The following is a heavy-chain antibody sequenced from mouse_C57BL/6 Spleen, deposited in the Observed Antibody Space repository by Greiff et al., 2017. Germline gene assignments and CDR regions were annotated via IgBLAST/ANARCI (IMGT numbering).Heavy chain of an antibody. V-gene: IGHV1-64*01. D-gene: IGHD4-1*01. CDR3: ARRGNWDGGAMDY. J-gene: IGHJ4*01. Sequence: QVQLKQPGAELVKPGASVKLSCKASGYTFTSYWMHWVKQRPGQGLEWIGMIHPNSGSTNYNEKFKSKATLTVDKSSSTAYMQLSSLTSEDSAVYYCARRGNWDGGAMDYWGQGTSVTVSS. CDR2: IHPNSGST. CDR1: GYTFTSYW.